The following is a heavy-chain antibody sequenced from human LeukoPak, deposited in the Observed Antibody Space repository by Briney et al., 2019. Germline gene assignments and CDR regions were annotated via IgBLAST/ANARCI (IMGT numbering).Heavy chain of an antibody. Sequence: PGGSLRLSCAASGFTFSSYEMNWVRQAPGKGLEWVSYISSSGSTIYYADSVKGRFTISRDNAKNSLYLQMNSLRAEDTAVYYCARDYYDSSGFRPDAFDIWGQGTMVTVSS. J-gene: IGHJ3*02. CDR2: ISSSGSTI. CDR1: GFTFSSYE. V-gene: IGHV3-48*03. CDR3: ARDYYDSSGFRPDAFDI. D-gene: IGHD3-22*01.